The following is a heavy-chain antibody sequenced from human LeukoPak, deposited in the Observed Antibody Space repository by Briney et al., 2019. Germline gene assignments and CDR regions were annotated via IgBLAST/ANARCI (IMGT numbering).Heavy chain of an antibody. CDR3: ARVQGLDFRWYFDL. Sequence: GGSLRLSCAASGFTFSSYDMHWVRQATGKGLEWVSAIGTAGDTYYPGSVKGRFTISRENAKNSLYLQMNSLRAGDTAVYYCARVQGLDFRWYFDLWAVAPWSLSPQ. V-gene: IGHV3-13*01. J-gene: IGHJ2*01. CDR2: IGTAGDT. CDR1: GFTFSSYD.